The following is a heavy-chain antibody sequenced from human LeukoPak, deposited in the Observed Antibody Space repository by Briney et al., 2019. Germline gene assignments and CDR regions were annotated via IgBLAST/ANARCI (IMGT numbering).Heavy chain of an antibody. CDR3: ARTGAAAMHFDY. V-gene: IGHV4-59*01. CDR2: IHYSGST. CDR1: GGSISSYY. D-gene: IGHD6-13*01. J-gene: IGHJ4*02. Sequence: SETLSLTCTVSGGSISSYYWSWIRQPPGKGLEWIRYIHYSGSTNYNPSLKSRVTISVDTSKNQFSLKLSSVTAADTAVYYCARTGAAAMHFDYWGQGTLVTVSS.